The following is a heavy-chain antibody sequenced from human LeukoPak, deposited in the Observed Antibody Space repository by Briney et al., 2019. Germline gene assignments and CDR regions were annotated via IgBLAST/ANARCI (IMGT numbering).Heavy chain of an antibody. Sequence: SETLSLTCTVSGDSITSGYYWGWIRQPPGKGLEWIGSIHHSGSTYYNPSLKSRVTKSVDTSKNQFSLKLSSVTAADTAVYYCARLRQQMVDYWGQGTLVTVSS. CDR3: ARLRQQMVDY. J-gene: IGHJ4*02. V-gene: IGHV4-38-2*02. CDR2: IHHSGST. CDR1: GDSITSGYY. D-gene: IGHD6-13*01.